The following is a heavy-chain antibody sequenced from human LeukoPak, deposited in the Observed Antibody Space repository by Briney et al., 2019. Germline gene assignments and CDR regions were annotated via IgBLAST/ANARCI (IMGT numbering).Heavy chain of an antibody. CDR3: ARGDDSGYYDYFDY. CDR1: GFTVDSNY. D-gene: IGHD3-22*01. V-gene: IGHV3-53*01. Sequence: QPGGSLRLSCAASGFTVDSNYLSWVRQAPGKGLGWVSTIYTGGNAYYAASVKGRFTISRDFSKNTVFLHTNSLRAEDTAMYYCARGDDSGYYDYFDYWGQGALVTYSS. J-gene: IGHJ4*02. CDR2: IYTGGNA.